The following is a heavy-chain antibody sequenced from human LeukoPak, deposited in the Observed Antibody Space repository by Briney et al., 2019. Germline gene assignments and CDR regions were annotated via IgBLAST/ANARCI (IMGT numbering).Heavy chain of an antibody. V-gene: IGHV1-2*02. CDR3: ARAMWVYSSSSNFDY. D-gene: IGHD6-6*01. CDR2: INPNSGGT. Sequence: GASVKVSCKASGYTFTGYYMHWVRQAPGQGLEWMGWINPNSGGTNYAQKFQGRVTMTRDTSISTAYMELRRLRSDDTAVYYCARAMWVYSSSSNFDYWGQGTLVTVSS. J-gene: IGHJ4*02. CDR1: GYTFTGYY.